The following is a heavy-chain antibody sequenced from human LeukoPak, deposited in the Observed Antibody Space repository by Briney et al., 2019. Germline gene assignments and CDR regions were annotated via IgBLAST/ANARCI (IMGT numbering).Heavy chain of an antibody. J-gene: IGHJ5*02. D-gene: IGHD1-1*01. CDR2: ISYDGSNK. CDR3: ARARELEPPNWFDP. V-gene: IGHV3-30*03. CDR1: GFTFSSYS. Sequence: PGGSLRLSCAASGFTFSSYSMNWVRQAPGKGLEWVAVISYDGSNKYYADSVKGRFTISRDNSKNTLYLQMNSLRAEDTAVYYCARARELEPPNWFDPWGQGTLVTVSS.